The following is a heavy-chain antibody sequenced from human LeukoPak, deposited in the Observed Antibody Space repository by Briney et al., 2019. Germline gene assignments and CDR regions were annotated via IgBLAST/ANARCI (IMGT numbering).Heavy chain of an antibody. CDR3: ARDSFRLWFGELLYSMDV. D-gene: IGHD3-10*01. CDR2: IYTSGST. V-gene: IGHV4-61*02. Sequence: PSETLSLTCTVSGGSISSGSYYWSWIRQPAGKGLEWIGRIYTSGSTNYNPSLKSRVTISVDTSKNQFSLKLSSVTAADTAVYYCARDSFRLWFGELLYSMDVWGKGTTVTVSS. CDR1: GGSISSGSYY. J-gene: IGHJ6*03.